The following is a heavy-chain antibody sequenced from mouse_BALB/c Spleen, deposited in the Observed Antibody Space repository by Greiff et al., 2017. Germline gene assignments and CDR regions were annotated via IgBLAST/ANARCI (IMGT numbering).Heavy chain of an antibody. D-gene: IGHD2-1*01. J-gene: IGHJ2*01. CDR1: GYSFTSYY. Sequence: QVQLQQSGPGLVQPGASVKISCNASGYSFTSYYIHWVRQRPGQGLEWMGWIFPGRGNIQYNERFMGKATLTAETSSSTAYMQLSSPTSEDSAVYFYARSNYGNNEDYLDYWGQGTTLTVSS. V-gene: IGHV1-66*01. CDR3: ARSNYGNNEDYLDY. CDR2: IFPGRGNI.